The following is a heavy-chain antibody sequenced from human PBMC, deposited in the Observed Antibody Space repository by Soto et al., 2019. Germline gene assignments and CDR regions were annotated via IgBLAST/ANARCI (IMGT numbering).Heavy chain of an antibody. CDR2: IRPSGINT. Sequence: GASLKVACKASGYTLGKDNIHWFRQAPGQGLEWLGIIRPSGINTGYAQGFQGRVTVTRDTSTSTANMELASLTSEDTAVYYCAREPKESFYFDYWGQGTLDTVSS. CDR1: GYTLGKDN. D-gene: IGHD3-10*01. V-gene: IGHV1-46*01. J-gene: IGHJ4*02. CDR3: AREPKESFYFDY.